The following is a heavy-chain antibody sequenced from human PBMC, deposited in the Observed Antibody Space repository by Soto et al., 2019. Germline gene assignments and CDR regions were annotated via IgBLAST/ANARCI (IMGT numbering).Heavy chain of an antibody. Sequence: GGSLRLSRAASGFTFSSYGMHWVRQAPGKGLEWVAVISYDGSNKYYADSVKGRFTISRDNSKNTLYLQMNSLRAEDTAVYYCAKVTVVVWFGMDVWGQGTTVTVSS. CDR3: AKVTVVVWFGMDV. D-gene: IGHD2-15*01. J-gene: IGHJ6*02. CDR1: GFTFSSYG. V-gene: IGHV3-30*18. CDR2: ISYDGSNK.